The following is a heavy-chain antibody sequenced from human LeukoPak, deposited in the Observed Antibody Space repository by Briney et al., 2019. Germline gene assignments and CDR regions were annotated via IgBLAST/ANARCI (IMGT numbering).Heavy chain of an antibody. D-gene: IGHD1-26*01. J-gene: IGHJ6*02. CDR1: GGSISIGSYY. V-gene: IGHV4-39*07. CDR3: ARDANMAIVGAVYYGMDV. Sequence: SQTLSLTCTVSGGSISIGSYYWSWIRQHPGKGLEWIGSIYYSGRTYYNPSLKSRVTISVDTSKNQFSLKLSSVTAADTAVYYCARDANMAIVGAVYYGMDVWGQGTTVTVSS. CDR2: IYYSGRT.